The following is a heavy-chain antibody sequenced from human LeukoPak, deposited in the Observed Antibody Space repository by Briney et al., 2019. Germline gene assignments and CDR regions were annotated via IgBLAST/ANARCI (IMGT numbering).Heavy chain of an antibody. J-gene: IGHJ5*02. D-gene: IGHD3-22*01. CDR2: IFYSGST. CDR1: GGSITPYY. V-gene: IGHV4-59*01. CDR3: ARGRGSSGYYHEGEWFDP. Sequence: SATLSVTCSVSGGSITPYYWSWIRQPPGKGLEWIGYIFYSGSTNFNPSLKSRVTMSVDTSKNQFSLNLSSVTAADTAVYYCARGRGSSGYYHEGEWFDPWGQGTLVTVSS.